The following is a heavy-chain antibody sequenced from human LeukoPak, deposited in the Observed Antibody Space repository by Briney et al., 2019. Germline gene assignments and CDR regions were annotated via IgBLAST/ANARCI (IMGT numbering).Heavy chain of an antibody. CDR1: GYTFTGYY. V-gene: IGHV1-2*02. Sequence: ASVKVSCKASGYTFTGYYMHWVRQAPGQGLEWMGWINPNSGGTNYAQRFQGRVTMTRDTSISTAYMELSRLRSDDTAVYYCARVGVLLWFGEFLGWFDPWGQGTLVTVSS. CDR3: ARVGVLLWFGEFLGWFDP. CDR2: INPNSGGT. J-gene: IGHJ5*02. D-gene: IGHD3-10*01.